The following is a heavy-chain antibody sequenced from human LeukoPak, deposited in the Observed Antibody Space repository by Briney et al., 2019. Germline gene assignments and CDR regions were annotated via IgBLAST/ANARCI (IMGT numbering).Heavy chain of an antibody. CDR1: GFTFSSYS. CDR3: AREWEDYDSSGYYYFDY. D-gene: IGHD3-22*01. V-gene: IGHV3-72*01. Sequence: GGSLRLSCAASGFTFSSYSMDRVRQAPGKGLEWVGRTRNKANSYTTEYAASVKGRFTISRDDSKNSLYLQMNSLKTEDTAVYYCAREWEDYDSSGYYYFDYWGQGTLVTVSS. CDR2: TRNKANSYTT. J-gene: IGHJ4*02.